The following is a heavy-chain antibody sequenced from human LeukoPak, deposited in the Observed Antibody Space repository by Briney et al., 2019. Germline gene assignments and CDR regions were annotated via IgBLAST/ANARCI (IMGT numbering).Heavy chain of an antibody. V-gene: IGHV3-30*18. CDR3: AKAFYYDSSAPWV. CDR2: ISHDGSNR. D-gene: IGHD3-22*01. Sequence: GGSLRLSCAASGFTFSTYGMHWVRQAPGKGLEWVAVISHDGSNRYYGDSMKGRFTISRDNSKNTLHLQMSSRRTEDTAVYYVAKAFYYDSSAPWVWGQEPLVPVSS. CDR1: GFTFSTYG. J-gene: IGHJ4*02.